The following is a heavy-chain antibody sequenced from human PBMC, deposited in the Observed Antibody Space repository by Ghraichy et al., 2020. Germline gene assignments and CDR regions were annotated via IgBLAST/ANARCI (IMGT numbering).Heavy chain of an antibody. D-gene: IGHD3-22*01. CDR1: GFTFSDYY. CDR2: ISSSGSTI. CDR3: ARDVRREKHDSSGYYYGPRAPENY. Sequence: GGSLRLSCAASGFTFSDYYMSWIRQAPGKGLEWVSYISSSGSTIYYADSVKGRFTISRDNAKNSLYLQMNSLRAEDTAVYYCARDVRREKHDSSGYYYGPRAPENYWGQGTLVTVSS. J-gene: IGHJ4*02. V-gene: IGHV3-11*01.